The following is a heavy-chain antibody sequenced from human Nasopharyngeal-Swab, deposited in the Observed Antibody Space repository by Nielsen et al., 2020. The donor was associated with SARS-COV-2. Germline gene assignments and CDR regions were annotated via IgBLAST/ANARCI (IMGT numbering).Heavy chain of an antibody. J-gene: IGHJ4*02. V-gene: IGHV3-23*01. D-gene: IGHD6-13*01. CDR2: ISGSGGST. CDR3: AKGGSSSWYSGFDY. Sequence: GESLKISCAASGFTFSSYAMSWVRQAPGKGLERVSAISGSGGSTYYADSVKGRFTISRDNSKNTLYLQMNSLRAEDTAVYYCAKGGSSSWYSGFDYWGQGTLVTVSS. CDR1: GFTFSSYA.